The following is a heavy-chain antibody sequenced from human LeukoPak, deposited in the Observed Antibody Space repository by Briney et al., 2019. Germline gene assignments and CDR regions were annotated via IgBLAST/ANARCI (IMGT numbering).Heavy chain of an antibody. V-gene: IGHV4-39*07. J-gene: IGHJ6*03. CDR2: IYFAGTT. CDR3: ARGLRNHYYYYYYMDV. D-gene: IGHD4-17*01. Sequence: SETLSLTCTVSSDSISSRDYYWGWIRQPPGKGLEWIGSIYFAGTTYHSPSLKSRLTISVDTSENQFSLKLSSVTAADTAVYYCARGLRNHYYYYYYMDVWGKGTTVTVSS. CDR1: SDSISSRDYY.